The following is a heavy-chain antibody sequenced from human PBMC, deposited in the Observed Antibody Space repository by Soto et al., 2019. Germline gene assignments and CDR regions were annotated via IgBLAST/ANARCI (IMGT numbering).Heavy chain of an antibody. V-gene: IGHV1-3*01. CDR2: INAGNGNT. CDR1: GYTFTSYA. CDR3: AYSSGYYSYDY. Sequence: ALVKVACKASGYTFTSYAMHWVRQAPGQRIEWMGWINAGNGNTKYSQKFQGRVTITRDTSASTAYMELSSLRSEDTAVYYCAYSSGYYSYDYWGQGTLVTVSS. J-gene: IGHJ4*02. D-gene: IGHD3-22*01.